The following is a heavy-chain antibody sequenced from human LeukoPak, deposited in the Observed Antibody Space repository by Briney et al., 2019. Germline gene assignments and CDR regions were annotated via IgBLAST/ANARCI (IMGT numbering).Heavy chain of an antibody. V-gene: IGHV4-59*01. J-gene: IGHJ4*02. Sequence: SETLSLTCTVSGGSISSYYWSWIRQPPGKGLEWIGYIYYSGSTNYNPSLKSRATISVDTSKNQFSLKLSSVTAADTAVYYCARDRCSGGSCWDWGQGTLVTVSS. D-gene: IGHD2-15*01. CDR1: GGSISSYY. CDR2: IYYSGST. CDR3: ARDRCSGGSCWD.